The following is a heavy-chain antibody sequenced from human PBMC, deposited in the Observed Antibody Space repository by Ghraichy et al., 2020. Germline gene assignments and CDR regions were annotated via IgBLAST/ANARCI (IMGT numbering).Heavy chain of an antibody. CDR3: ARGRSMYYDFWSGYRSWFDP. D-gene: IGHD3-3*01. CDR1: GYTFTSYD. CDR2: MNPNSGNT. Sequence: ASVKVSCKASGYTFTSYDINWVRQATGQWLEWMGWMNPNSGNTGYAQKFQGRVTMTRNTSISTAYMELSSLRSEDTAVYYCARGRSMYYDFWSGYRSWFDPWGQGTLVTVSS. J-gene: IGHJ5*02. V-gene: IGHV1-8*01.